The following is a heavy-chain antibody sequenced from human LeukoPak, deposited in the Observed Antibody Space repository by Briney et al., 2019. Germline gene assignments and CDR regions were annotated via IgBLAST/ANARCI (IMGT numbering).Heavy chain of an antibody. CDR3: ATLLDYGGNSGYFDY. CDR2: FDPEDGET. CDR1: GYTLTELS. J-gene: IGHJ4*02. D-gene: IGHD4-23*01. V-gene: IGHV1-24*01. Sequence: ASVKVSCKVSGYTLTELSMHWVRQAPGKGLEWMGGFDPEDGETIYAQKFQGRVTMTEDTSTDTAYMELSSLRSEDTAVYYCATLLDYGGNSGYFDYWGQGTLVTVSS.